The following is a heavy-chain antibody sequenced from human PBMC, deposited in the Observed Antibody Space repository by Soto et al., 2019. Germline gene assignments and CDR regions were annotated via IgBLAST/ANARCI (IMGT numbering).Heavy chain of an antibody. CDR3: AKDSAYYYYGMDV. J-gene: IGHJ6*02. V-gene: IGHV3-23*01. CDR2: ISGSGGST. Sequence: GGSLRLSCAASGFTFSSYAMSWVRQAPGKGLEWVSAISGSGGSTYYADSVKGRFTISRDNSKSTLYLQMNSLRAEDTAVYYCAKDSAYYYYGMDVWGQGTTVTVSS. CDR1: GFTFSSYA. D-gene: IGHD3-10*01.